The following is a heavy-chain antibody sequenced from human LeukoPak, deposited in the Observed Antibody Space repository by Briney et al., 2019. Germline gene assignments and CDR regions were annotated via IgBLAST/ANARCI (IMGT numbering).Heavy chain of an antibody. CDR1: GYTLTYFY. CDR2: LNPRGGSQ. V-gene: IGHV1-46*01. CDR3: ARAGYYDVSRDRLYYLEN. D-gene: IGHD3-22*01. Sequence: ASVKVSCKASGYTLTYFYLHWVREAPGQGLEWVGILNPRGGSQTFAQKFQGRVTVTTDTSTSTVYLELSSLRSDDTAVYYCARAGYYDVSRDRLYYLENWGHGTLVTVSS. J-gene: IGHJ4*01.